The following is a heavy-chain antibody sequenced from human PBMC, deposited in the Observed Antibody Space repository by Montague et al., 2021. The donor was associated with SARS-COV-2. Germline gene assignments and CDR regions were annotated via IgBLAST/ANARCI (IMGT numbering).Heavy chain of an antibody. Sequence: SLRLSCAASGFTFSSYRMNWVRQAPGKGLEWVSSISSSSSYIYYADSVKGRFTISRDNAKNSLYLQMNSPRAEDTAVYYCARDWENWNYFPMYYFDYWGQGTLVTVSS. CDR3: ARDWENWNYFPMYYFDY. J-gene: IGHJ4*02. D-gene: IGHD1-7*01. V-gene: IGHV3-21*01. CDR2: ISSSSSYI. CDR1: GFTFSSYR.